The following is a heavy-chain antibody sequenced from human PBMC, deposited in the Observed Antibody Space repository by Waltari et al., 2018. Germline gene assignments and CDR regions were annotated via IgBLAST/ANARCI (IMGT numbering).Heavy chain of an antibody. CDR3: ADQRDDSSGYYGY. Sequence: QVQLVQSGAEVKKPGPSVKVSCKASGGTFSSHAISWVRQAPGQGLEWMGGIIPILGIANYAQKFQGRVTITADKSTSTAYMELSSLRSEDTAVYYCADQRDDSSGYYGYWGQGTLVTVSS. V-gene: IGHV1-69*10. CDR1: GGTFSSHA. D-gene: IGHD3-22*01. CDR2: IIPILGIA. J-gene: IGHJ4*02.